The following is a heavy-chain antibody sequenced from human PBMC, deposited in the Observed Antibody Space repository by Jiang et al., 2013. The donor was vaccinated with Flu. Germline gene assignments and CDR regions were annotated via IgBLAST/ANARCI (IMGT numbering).Heavy chain of an antibody. J-gene: IGHJ6*02. CDR1: GYTFTSYA. CDR3: ARGTILTGYYYYYYGMDV. Sequence: GAEVKKPGASVKVSCKASGYTFTSYAMHWVRQAPGQRLEWMGWINAGNGNTKYSQKFQGRVTITRDTSASTAYMELSSLRSEDTAVYYCARGTILTGYYYYYYGMDVWGQGTTVTVSS. V-gene: IGHV1-3*01. CDR2: INAGNGNT. D-gene: IGHD3-9*01.